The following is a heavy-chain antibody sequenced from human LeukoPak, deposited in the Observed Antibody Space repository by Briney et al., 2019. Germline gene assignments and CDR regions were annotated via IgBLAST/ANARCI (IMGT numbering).Heavy chain of an antibody. D-gene: IGHD4-17*01. Sequence: ASVKVSCKASGYTFTSFGISWVRQAPGQGLEWTGWISTYNGNTNYAQKLQGRVTMTTDTSTSTAYMELRSLRPDDTAVYYCARALAGGDYVSPDYWGQGTLVTVSS. J-gene: IGHJ4*02. CDR1: GYTFTSFG. V-gene: IGHV1-18*01. CDR3: ARALAGGDYVSPDY. CDR2: ISTYNGNT.